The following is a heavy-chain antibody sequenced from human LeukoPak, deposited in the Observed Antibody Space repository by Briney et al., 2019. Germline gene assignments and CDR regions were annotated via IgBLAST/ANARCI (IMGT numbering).Heavy chain of an antibody. CDR1: GFTFSNYW. V-gene: IGHV3-7*01. CDR3: AREDDWNYEDY. J-gene: IGHJ4*02. Sequence: GGSLRLSYAASGFTFSNYWMSWVRQAPGKGLEWVANIKQDGSEKYYVNSVKGRFTISRDNAKNSLYLQMNSLRAEDTAIYYCAREDDWNYEDYWGQGTLVTVSS. CDR2: IKQDGSEK. D-gene: IGHD1-7*01.